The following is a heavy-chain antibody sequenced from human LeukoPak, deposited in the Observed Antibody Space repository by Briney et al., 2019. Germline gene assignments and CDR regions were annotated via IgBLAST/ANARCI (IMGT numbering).Heavy chain of an antibody. J-gene: IGHJ4*02. CDR2: INPNSGGT. CDR3: ARDYYDSSGYYSEYYFDY. D-gene: IGHD3-22*01. V-gene: IGHV1-2*06. Sequence: ASVKVSCKASGGTFSSYAISWVRQAPGQGLEWMGRINPNSGGTNYAQKFQGRVTMTRDTSISTAYMELSRLRSDDTAVYYCARDYYDSSGYYSEYYFDYWGQGTLVTVSS. CDR1: GGTFSSYA.